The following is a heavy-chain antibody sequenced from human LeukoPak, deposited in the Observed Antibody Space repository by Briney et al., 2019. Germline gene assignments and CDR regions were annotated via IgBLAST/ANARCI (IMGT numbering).Heavy chain of an antibody. V-gene: IGHV1-69*01. Sequence: SVKVSCKASGGTFSSYAISWVRQAPGQGLEWIGGIIPIFGTANYAQKFQGRVTITADESTSTAYMELSSLRSEDTAVYYCARGRRIAAAGNDPFDPWGQGTLVTVSS. CDR3: ARGRRIAAAGNDPFDP. CDR1: GGTFSSYA. J-gene: IGHJ5*02. D-gene: IGHD6-13*01. CDR2: IIPIFGTA.